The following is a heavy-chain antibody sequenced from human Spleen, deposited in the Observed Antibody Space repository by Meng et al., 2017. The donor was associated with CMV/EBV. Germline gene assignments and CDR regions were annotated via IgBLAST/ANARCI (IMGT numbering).Heavy chain of an antibody. V-gene: IGHV1-69*04. CDR1: GFTFTKYG. D-gene: IGHD3-3*01. CDR2: IIPIVNIA. CDR3: ARDGFGDYRFLEWLLSY. Sequence: SVKVSCKASGFTFTKYGVGWLRQAPGQGLEWMGRIIPIVNIANYAQKFQDRVTITADKSTSTAYMELSSLRSEDTAVYYCARDGFGDYRFLEWLLSYWGQGTLVTVSS. J-gene: IGHJ4*02.